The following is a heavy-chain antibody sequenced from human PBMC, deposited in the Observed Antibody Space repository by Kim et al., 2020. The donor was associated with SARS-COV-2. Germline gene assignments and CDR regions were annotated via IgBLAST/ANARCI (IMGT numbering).Heavy chain of an antibody. D-gene: IGHD6-13*01. Sequence: DYGKGRFTSSRDNSKNPLYLQMNSLRPEDTAVYYCARGGDSSSWLNWFDPWGQGTLVTVSS. CDR3: ARGGDSSSWLNWFDP. J-gene: IGHJ5*02. V-gene: IGHV3-30*01.